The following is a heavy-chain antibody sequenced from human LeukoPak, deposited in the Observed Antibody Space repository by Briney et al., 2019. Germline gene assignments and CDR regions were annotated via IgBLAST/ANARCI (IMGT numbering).Heavy chain of an antibody. V-gene: IGHV4-4*02. Sequence: KPSGTLSLTCAVSGGFISSSNWWSWVRQPPGKGLEWIGEIYHSGSTNYNPSLKSRVTISVDKSKNQFSLKLTSVTAADTAVYYCATASARLTMGRGVHLDYWGQGTLVTVSS. CDR1: GGFISSSNW. CDR3: ATASARLTMGRGVHLDY. CDR2: IYHSGST. J-gene: IGHJ4*02. D-gene: IGHD3-10*01.